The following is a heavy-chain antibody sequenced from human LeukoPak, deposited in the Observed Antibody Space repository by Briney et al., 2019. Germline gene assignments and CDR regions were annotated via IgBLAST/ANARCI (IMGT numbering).Heavy chain of an antibody. CDR2: IIPIFGTA. J-gene: IGHJ4*02. CDR1: GYTFTSYG. Sequence: SVKVSCKSSGYTFTSYGITWVRQAPGQGLEWMGGIIPIFGTANYAQKFQGRVTITTDESTSTAYMELSSLRSEDTAVYYCASSDVRYCSSTSCYQGPFDYWGQGTLVTASS. D-gene: IGHD2-2*01. V-gene: IGHV1-69*05. CDR3: ASSDVRYCSSTSCYQGPFDY.